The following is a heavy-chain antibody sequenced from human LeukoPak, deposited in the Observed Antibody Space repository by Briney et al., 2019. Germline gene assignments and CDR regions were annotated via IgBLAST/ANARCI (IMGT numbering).Heavy chain of an antibody. J-gene: IGHJ4*02. CDR1: GYSISSGYY. V-gene: IGHV4-38-2*02. CDR3: ASLARQFDY. Sequence: SETLSLTCTVSGYSISSGYYWGWIRQPPGKGLEWIGSIYYSGSTYYNPSLKSRVTISVDTSKNQFSLKLSSVTAADTAVYYCASLARQFDYWGQGTLVTVSS. CDR2: IYYSGST.